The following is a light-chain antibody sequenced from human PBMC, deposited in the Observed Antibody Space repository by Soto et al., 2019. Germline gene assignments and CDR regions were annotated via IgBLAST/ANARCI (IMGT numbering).Light chain of an antibody. CDR3: QQLSRYPLT. Sequence: DIQMTQSPSSLSASVGDRVTITCQASHDIKKYLNWYQQKAHKVPKLLIHDVSTLATGVPSRFTGSGSGTDFTLTINSLQPEDVATYYCQQLSRYPLTFGGGTKVEIK. J-gene: IGKJ4*01. V-gene: IGKV1-33*01. CDR2: DVS. CDR1: HDIKKY.